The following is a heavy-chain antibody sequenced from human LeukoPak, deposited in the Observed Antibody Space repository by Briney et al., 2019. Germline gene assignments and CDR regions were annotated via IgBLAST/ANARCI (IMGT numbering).Heavy chain of an antibody. V-gene: IGHV4-59*12. CDR1: GGSISSYY. D-gene: IGHD3-3*01. CDR2: IYYSGSS. J-gene: IGHJ3*02. Sequence: SETLSLTCSVSGGSISSYYWSWMWQPPGKGLEWIGYIYYSGSSYYNPSLKSRVTISVDTSKNQFSLKLSSVTAADTAVYYCARVGVVMDSDDDAFDIWGQGTMVTVSS. CDR3: ARVGVVMDSDDDAFDI.